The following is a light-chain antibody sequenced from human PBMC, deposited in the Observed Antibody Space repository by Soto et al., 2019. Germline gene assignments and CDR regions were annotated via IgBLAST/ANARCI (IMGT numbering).Light chain of an antibody. CDR2: AAS. CDR3: QQGYTTPFT. Sequence: DIQMTQSPSTLSASVGDRVTITCRASQSISSWLAWYQQKPGKAPKLLIYAASNLQSGVPSRFSGSGSGTDFTLTITSLQPEDFATFYCQQGYTTPFTFGPGTKVDIK. V-gene: IGKV1-39*01. CDR1: QSISSW. J-gene: IGKJ3*01.